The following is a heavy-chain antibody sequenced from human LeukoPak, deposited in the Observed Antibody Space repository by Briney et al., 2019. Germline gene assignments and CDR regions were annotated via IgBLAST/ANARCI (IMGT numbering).Heavy chain of an antibody. Sequence: GGSLRLSCAASGFRLSTNSMNWVRQGPGKGLEWISYISSSSSSTTYYADSVKGRFTISRDNAKNSLYLQMNSLRDEDTAVYYCASWDSTATTSGYWGQGTLVTVSS. CDR2: ISSSSSSTT. CDR3: ASWDSTATTSGY. D-gene: IGHD1-1*01. V-gene: IGHV3-48*02. J-gene: IGHJ4*02. CDR1: GFRLSTNS.